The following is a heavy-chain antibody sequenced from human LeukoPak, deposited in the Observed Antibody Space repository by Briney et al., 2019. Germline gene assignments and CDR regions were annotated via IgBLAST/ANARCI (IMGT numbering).Heavy chain of an antibody. CDR3: ARGDVDDREQLWFIFDY. J-gene: IGHJ4*02. D-gene: IGHD5-18*01. CDR2: IIPIFGTA. Sequence: GASVKVSCKASGGTFSSYAISWVRQAPGQGLEWMGGIIPIFGTANYAQKFQGRVTITADESTSTAYMELSSLRSEDTAVYYCARGDVDDREQLWFIFDYWGQGTLVTVSS. V-gene: IGHV1-69*13. CDR1: GGTFSSYA.